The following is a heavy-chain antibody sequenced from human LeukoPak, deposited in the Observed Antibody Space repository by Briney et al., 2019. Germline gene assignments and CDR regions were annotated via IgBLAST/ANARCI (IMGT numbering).Heavy chain of an antibody. J-gene: IGHJ4*02. CDR1: GYTFSNYA. D-gene: IGHD2-15*01. V-gene: IGHV1-3*01. CDR3: AREMGHCSGGSCTRLLHDYGGNSFDY. CDR2: INAGNGDT. Sequence: ASVKVSCKASGYTFSNYAIHWVRQAPGQRLEWMGWINAGNGDTKYSQEFQGRVTITTDTSANTAYMQLSRLRSDDTAVYYCAREMGHCSGGSCTRLLHDYGGNSFDYWGQGTLVTVSS.